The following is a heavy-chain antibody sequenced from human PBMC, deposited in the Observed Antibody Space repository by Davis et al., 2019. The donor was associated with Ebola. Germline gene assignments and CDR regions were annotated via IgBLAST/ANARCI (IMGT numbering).Heavy chain of an antibody. CDR3: AKANEFWTRLGYYYGMDV. V-gene: IGHV3-30*18. D-gene: IGHD3-3*01. CDR1: GFTLSNYG. J-gene: IGHJ6*04. CDR2: ISYDGSNT. Sequence: GESLKISCEASGFTLSNYGMHWVRQAPGQGLEWVAVISYDGSNTYYADSVKGRFTISRDNSKNTLYLQMNSLRAEDTAVYYCAKANEFWTRLGYYYGMDVWGKGTTVTVSS.